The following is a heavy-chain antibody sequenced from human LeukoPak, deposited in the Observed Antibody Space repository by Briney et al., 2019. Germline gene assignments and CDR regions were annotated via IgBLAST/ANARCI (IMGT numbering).Heavy chain of an antibody. CDR2: NSSSSSYI. J-gene: IGHJ3*02. D-gene: IGHD3-16*01. CDR3: ARDFRGNAFDI. V-gene: IGHV3-21*01. Sequence: GGSLRLSCAASGFTFSSYSMNWVRQAPGKGLEWVSSNSSSSSYIYYADSVKGRFTISRDNAKNSLYLQMNSLRAEDTAVYYCARDFRGNAFDIWGQGTMVTVSS. CDR1: GFTFSSYS.